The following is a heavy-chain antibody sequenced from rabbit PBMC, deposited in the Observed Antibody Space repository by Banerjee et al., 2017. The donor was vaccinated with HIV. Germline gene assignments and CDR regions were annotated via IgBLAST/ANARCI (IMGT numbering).Heavy chain of an antibody. CDR3: ARDLAGVIGWNFDL. J-gene: IGHJ4*01. Sequence: QEQLEESGGDLVKPEGSLTLTCTASGLDFSSSDYMCWVRQAPGKGLEWIACIYSGSGGSTNYANWAKGRFTISKSSSTTVTLQMTSLTAADTATYFCARDLAGVIGWNFDLWGPGTLVTVS. V-gene: IGHV1S45*01. CDR2: IYSGSGGST. CDR1: GLDFSSSDY. D-gene: IGHD4-1*01.